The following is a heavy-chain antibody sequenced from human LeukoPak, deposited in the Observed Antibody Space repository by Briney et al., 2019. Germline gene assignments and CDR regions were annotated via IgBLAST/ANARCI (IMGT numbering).Heavy chain of an antibody. J-gene: IGHJ6*03. D-gene: IGHD2-21*01. Sequence: PSETLSLTCTVSGGSISTSNYYWGWIRQPPGKGLEWIGNIFYSGSTYYSPSLKSRVTISVDTSKNQFSLKVSSVTAADTAVYYCARGDCSGSICYSPMDVWGTGTTVTVSS. CDR3: ARGDCSGSICYSPMDV. CDR1: GGSISTSNYY. V-gene: IGHV4-39*07. CDR2: IFYSGST.